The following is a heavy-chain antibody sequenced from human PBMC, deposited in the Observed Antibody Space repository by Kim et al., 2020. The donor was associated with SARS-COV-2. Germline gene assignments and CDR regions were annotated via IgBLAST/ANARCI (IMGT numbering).Heavy chain of an antibody. D-gene: IGHD3-10*01. V-gene: IGHV3-74*01. J-gene: IGHJ4*02. CDR3: TRDRNLGSWADY. Sequence: TYADSVKGRFTISRDNDKNTLYLQMKSLRADDTAVYNCTRDRNLGSWADYWGQGTLVTVSA.